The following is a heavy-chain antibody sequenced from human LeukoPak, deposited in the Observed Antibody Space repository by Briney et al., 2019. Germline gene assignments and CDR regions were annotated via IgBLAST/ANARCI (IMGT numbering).Heavy chain of an antibody. D-gene: IGHD3-3*01. CDR3: AILILGVVTDFDY. CDR2: IIPILGIA. J-gene: IGHJ4*02. V-gene: IGHV1-69*04. Sequence: SVKVSCKASGGTFSSYAISWVRQAPGQGLEWMGRIIPILGIANYAQKFQGRVTITADKSTSTAYMELSSLRSEDTAVYYCAILILGVVTDFDYWGQGTLVTVSS. CDR1: GGTFSSYA.